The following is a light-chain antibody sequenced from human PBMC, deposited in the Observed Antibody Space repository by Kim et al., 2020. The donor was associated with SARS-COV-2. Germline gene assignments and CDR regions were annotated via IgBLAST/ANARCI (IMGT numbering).Light chain of an antibody. J-gene: IGLJ2*01. CDR2: DVS. V-gene: IGLV2-14*03. CDR3: SSYTTSNTLL. CDR1: SNDVGAYDS. Sequence: QSALTQPASVSGSPGQSITISCTGTSNDVGAYDSVSWYQQHPGKAPKVMIFDVSNRPSGVSNRFSGSKSGDTASLTISGLQAEDEADYYCSSYTTSNTLLFGGGTQLTVL.